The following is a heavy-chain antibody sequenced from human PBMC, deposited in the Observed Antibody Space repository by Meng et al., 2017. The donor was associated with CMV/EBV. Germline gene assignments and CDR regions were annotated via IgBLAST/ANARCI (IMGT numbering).Heavy chain of an antibody. CDR3: AKGPTGTADY. Sequence: QRQLVRLGEGVVQPGGSLRSSWAASGLTFSSYGMHWVRQAPGKGLEWVAFIRYDGSNKYYADSVKGRFTISRDNSKNTLYLQMNSLRAEDTAVYYCAKGPTGTADYWGQGTLVTVSS. CDR2: IRYDGSNK. CDR1: GLTFSSYG. J-gene: IGHJ4*02. D-gene: IGHD1-1*01. V-gene: IGHV3-30*02.